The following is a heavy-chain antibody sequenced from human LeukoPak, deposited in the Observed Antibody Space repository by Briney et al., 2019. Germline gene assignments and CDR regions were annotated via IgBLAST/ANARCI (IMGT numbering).Heavy chain of an antibody. Sequence: PGGSLRLSCAASGFTFSSYGMHWVRQAPGKGLEWVAVISYDGSNKYYADSVKGRFTISRDNSKNTLYLQMNSLRAEDTAVYYCAKDMSFGWFGELSDYWGQGTLVTVSS. CDR3: AKDMSFGWFGELSDY. CDR2: ISYDGSNK. V-gene: IGHV3-30*18. CDR1: GFTFSSYG. J-gene: IGHJ4*02. D-gene: IGHD3-10*01.